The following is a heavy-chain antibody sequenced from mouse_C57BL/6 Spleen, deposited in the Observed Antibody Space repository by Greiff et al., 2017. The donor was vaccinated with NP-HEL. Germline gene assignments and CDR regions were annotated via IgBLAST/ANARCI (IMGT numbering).Heavy chain of an antibody. CDR1: GYTFTSYW. CDR2: IDPSDSYT. V-gene: IGHV1-59*01. J-gene: IGHJ4*01. D-gene: IGHD3-2*02. Sequence: VKLQQPGAELVRPGTSVKLSCKASGYTFTSYWMHWVKQRPGQGLEWIGVIDPSDSYTNYNQKFKGKATLTVDTSSSTAYMQLSSLTSEDSAVYYCARRDSSGPSYAMDYWGQGTSVTVSS. CDR3: ARRDSSGPSYAMDY.